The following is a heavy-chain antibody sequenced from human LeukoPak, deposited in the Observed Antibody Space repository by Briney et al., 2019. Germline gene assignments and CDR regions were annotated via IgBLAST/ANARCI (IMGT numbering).Heavy chain of an antibody. Sequence: SQTLALICTVSCGPINRGSYHWSWIRPPAGKGLEWVQRFYCSGSSNYNPSPKSRVNISVDASKNQFTLKLRSVTAADTAVYYCARGGYYDDSSGYYYALDNWGQGTLVTISS. V-gene: IGHV4-61*02. D-gene: IGHD3-22*01. CDR3: ARGGYYDDSSGYYYALDN. J-gene: IGHJ4*02. CDR1: CGPINRGSYH. CDR2: FYCSGSS.